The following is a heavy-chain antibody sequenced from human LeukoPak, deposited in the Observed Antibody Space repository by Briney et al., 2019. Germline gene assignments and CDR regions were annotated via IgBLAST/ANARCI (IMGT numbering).Heavy chain of an antibody. D-gene: IGHD3-22*01. CDR1: GSSISSGFH. Sequence: SETLSLTCSVSGSSISSGFHWGWIRQPPGKGLEWIGSIFHTGSTYYNAALKSRVTISVDTSKNQFSLMLSSVTAADTAVYSCARMGDYYMGWGQGTLVTVSS. V-gene: IGHV4-38-2*02. CDR2: IFHTGST. CDR3: ARMGDYYMG. J-gene: IGHJ4*02.